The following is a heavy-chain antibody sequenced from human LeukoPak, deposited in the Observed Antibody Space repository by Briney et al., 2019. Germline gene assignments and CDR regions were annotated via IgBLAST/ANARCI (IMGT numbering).Heavy chain of an antibody. V-gene: IGHV1-2*02. CDR2: INPNSGGT. CDR3: ARAAPVVLTWGSYRQFDY. D-gene: IGHD3-16*02. Sequence: ASVKVSCKASGYTFTGYYMHWVRQAPGQGLEWMGWINPNSGGTNYAQKFQGGVTMTRDTSISTAYMELSRLRSDDTAVYYCARAAPVVLTWGSYRQFDYWGQGTLVTVSS. CDR1: GYTFTGYY. J-gene: IGHJ4*02.